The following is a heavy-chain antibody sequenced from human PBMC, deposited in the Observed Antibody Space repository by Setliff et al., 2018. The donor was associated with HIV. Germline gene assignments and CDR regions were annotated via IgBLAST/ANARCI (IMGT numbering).Heavy chain of an antibody. Sequence: SETLSLTCTVSGASINSYYWNWVRQSPEKGLEWIGYYYYGGGTSYNPFLKSRVTTSVDTSKNQFSLHVSSVTAADTAIYYCARKERGGAFDIWGLGTKVTVSS. CDR1: GASINSYY. CDR3: ARKERGGAFDI. V-gene: IGHV4-59*01. CDR2: YYYGGGT. J-gene: IGHJ3*02.